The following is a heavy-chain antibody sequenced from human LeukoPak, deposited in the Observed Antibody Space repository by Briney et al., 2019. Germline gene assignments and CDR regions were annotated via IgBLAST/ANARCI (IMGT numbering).Heavy chain of an antibody. Sequence: ASVKVSCKASGYTFTSYYMHWVRQAPGQGLEWMGIINPSGGSTSYAQKFQGRVTMTRDTSTSTVYMELNSPRAEDTAVYYCAREGRIVALDYWGQGTLVTVSS. D-gene: IGHD5-12*01. CDR2: INPSGGST. J-gene: IGHJ4*02. CDR1: GYTFTSYY. V-gene: IGHV1-46*01. CDR3: AREGRIVALDY.